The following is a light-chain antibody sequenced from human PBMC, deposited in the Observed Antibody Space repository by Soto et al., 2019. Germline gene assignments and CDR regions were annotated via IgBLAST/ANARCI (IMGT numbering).Light chain of an antibody. J-gene: IGKJ5*01. CDR1: QVISTS. Sequence: DIQMTQSPSFLSPSIGESVTITCRASQVISTSLAWYQVKPGKAPKLLIYAASTLESGVPSRFSATVSGRDFSFTITSLQPDDVATYFCQQYGSLPITFGQGTRLEIK. V-gene: IGKV1-9*01. CDR2: AAS. CDR3: QQYGSLPIT.